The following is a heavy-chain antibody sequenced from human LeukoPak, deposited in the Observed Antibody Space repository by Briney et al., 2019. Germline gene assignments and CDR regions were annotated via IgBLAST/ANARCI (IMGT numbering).Heavy chain of an antibody. CDR2: IHYSGNT. J-gene: IGHJ5*02. D-gene: IGHD3-3*01. Sequence: RPSETLSLTCTVSGDSISNYYWGWIRQPPGKGLEWIGSIHYSGNTYYNPSLKSRVTISVDTSKNQFSLNLSSMTAADTAVYYCARDQIYDFWSGYYSGWFDPWGQGTLVTVSS. CDR3: ARDQIYDFWSGYYSGWFDP. CDR1: GDSISNYY. V-gene: IGHV4-39*07.